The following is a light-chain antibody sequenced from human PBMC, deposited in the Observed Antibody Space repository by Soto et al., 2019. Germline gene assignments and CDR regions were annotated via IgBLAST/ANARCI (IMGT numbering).Light chain of an antibody. CDR2: DGS. J-gene: IGKJ2*01. Sequence: DIQMTQSPATLSASLGDRVTITCRASQTINRWLAWYQQKPRKAPKLLIYDGSTLQSGVPSRFSGSGSGTEFTLTIRSLQPDDVATYYCQQYNALWYTFGQGTKV. CDR1: QTINRW. CDR3: QQYNALWYT. V-gene: IGKV1-5*01.